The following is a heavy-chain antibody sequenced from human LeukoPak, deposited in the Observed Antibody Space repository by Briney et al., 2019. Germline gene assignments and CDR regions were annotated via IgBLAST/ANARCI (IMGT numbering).Heavy chain of an antibody. D-gene: IGHD3-22*01. CDR2: IYSGGST. Sequence: GGSLRLFCAASGFTVSSNYMSWVRQAPGKGLEWVSVIYSGGSTYYADSVKGRFTISRDNSKNTLYLQMNSLRAEDTAVYYCARGYYYDSSGFDYWGQGTLVTVSS. V-gene: IGHV3-53*01. J-gene: IGHJ4*02. CDR3: ARGYYYDSSGFDY. CDR1: GFTVSSNY.